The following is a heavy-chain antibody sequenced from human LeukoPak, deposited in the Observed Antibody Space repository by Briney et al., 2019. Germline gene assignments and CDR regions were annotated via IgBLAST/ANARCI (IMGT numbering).Heavy chain of an antibody. CDR3: ARDLASVPAAPNWFDP. Sequence: PSETLSLTCTVSGGSISSSSYYWGWIRQPPGKGLEWIGSIYYSGSTYYNPSLKSRVTISVDTSKNQFSLKLSSVTAADTAVYYCARDLASVPAAPNWFDPWGQGTLVTVSS. CDR1: GGSISSSSYY. J-gene: IGHJ5*02. CDR2: IYYSGST. D-gene: IGHD2-2*01. V-gene: IGHV4-39*07.